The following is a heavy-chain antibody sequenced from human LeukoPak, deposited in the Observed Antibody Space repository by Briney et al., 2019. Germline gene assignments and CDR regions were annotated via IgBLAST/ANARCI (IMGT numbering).Heavy chain of an antibody. V-gene: IGHV1-69*04. CDR1: GGTFSSYA. Sequence: ASVKVSCKASGGTFSSYAISWVRQAPGQGLEWMGRIIPILGIANYAQKFQGRVTITADKFTSTAYMELSSLRSEDTAVYYCARESGGLWFGELRRSEGGLDYWGQGTLVTVSS. CDR2: IIPILGIA. D-gene: IGHD3-10*01. CDR3: ARESGGLWFGELRRSEGGLDY. J-gene: IGHJ4*02.